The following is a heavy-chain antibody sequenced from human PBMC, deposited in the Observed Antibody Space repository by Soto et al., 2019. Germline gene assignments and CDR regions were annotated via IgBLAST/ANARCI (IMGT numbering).Heavy chain of an antibody. V-gene: IGHV3-23*01. Sequence: EVQLLESGGGLVQPGGSLRLSFAASGFTFSSYAMIWVRQPPGKGREWVSVISASDGNTYYADSVKGRFPISRDNSKNTLSLQVNSLRAEDPAVYYCAKAVHGNSPQADYWGQGTLVNVSS. CDR2: ISASDGNT. D-gene: IGHD4-4*01. CDR1: GFTFSSYA. J-gene: IGHJ4*02. CDR3: AKAVHGNSPQADY.